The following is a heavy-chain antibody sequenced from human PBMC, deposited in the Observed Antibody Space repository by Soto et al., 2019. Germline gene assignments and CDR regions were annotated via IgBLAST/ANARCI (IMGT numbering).Heavy chain of an antibody. CDR3: ATVITIFGVVIPPSDY. CDR1: GFTFSSYA. V-gene: IGHV3-23*01. D-gene: IGHD3-3*01. CDR2: ISGSGGST. Sequence: EVQLLESGGGLVQPGGSLRLSCAASGFTFSSYAMSWVRQAPGKGLEWVSAISGSGGSTYYADSVKGRFTISRDNSKNTLYLQMNSLRAEDTAVYYCATVITIFGVVIPPSDYWGQGTPVTVSS. J-gene: IGHJ4*02.